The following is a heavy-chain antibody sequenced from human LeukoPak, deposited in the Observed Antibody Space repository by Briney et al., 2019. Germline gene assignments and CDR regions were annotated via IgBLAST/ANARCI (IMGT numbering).Heavy chain of an antibody. Sequence: GGSLRLSCAASGFTFSSYAMSWVRQAPGKGLEWVSAISGSGGSTYYADSVKGRFTISRDNSKNTLYLQMNSLRAEDTAVYYCSKDERGAVPNNYYYGMDVWGQGTTVTVSS. D-gene: IGHD2-2*01. CDR2: ISGSGGST. CDR3: SKDERGAVPNNYYYGMDV. CDR1: GFTFSSYA. V-gene: IGHV3-23*01. J-gene: IGHJ6*02.